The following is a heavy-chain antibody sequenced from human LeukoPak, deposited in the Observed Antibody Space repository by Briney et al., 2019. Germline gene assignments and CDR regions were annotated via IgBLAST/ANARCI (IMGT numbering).Heavy chain of an antibody. CDR1: GFTFSIYW. CDR3: AKGKGPTANWYFDV. V-gene: IGHV3-74*01. D-gene: IGHD2-21*02. CDR2: ISNDDRNI. Sequence: GGSLRLSCEASGFTFSIYWMHWVRQAPGKGLEWISRISNDDRNIRYADSVKGRFTISRDNSKNTLYLHLNSLRDEDTAVYYCAKGKGPTANWYFDVWGRGTLVTVSS. J-gene: IGHJ2*01.